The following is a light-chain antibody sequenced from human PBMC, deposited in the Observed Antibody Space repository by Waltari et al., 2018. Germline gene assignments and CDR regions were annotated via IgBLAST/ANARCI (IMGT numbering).Light chain of an antibody. CDR2: GKN. Sequence: SSELTQDPAVSVALGQTVRITCQGDSLRSYYASWYQQKPGQAPILVICGKNNRPSGHPDRFCGSSSGNTASLTITGAQAEDEADYYCNSRDSSGNHYVFGTGTKVTVL. J-gene: IGLJ1*01. CDR1: SLRSYY. V-gene: IGLV3-19*01. CDR3: NSRDSSGNHYV.